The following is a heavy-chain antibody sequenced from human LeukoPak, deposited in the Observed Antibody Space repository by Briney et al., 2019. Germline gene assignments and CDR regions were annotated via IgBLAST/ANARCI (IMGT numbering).Heavy chain of an antibody. D-gene: IGHD2-15*01. Sequence: PGGSLRLSCAASGFTFSSYWMSWVRQAPGKGLEWVANIKQDGSEKYYVDSVKGRFTISRDNAKNSLYLQMNSLRAEDTAVYYCARLRDGGGSAYYYFDYWGQGTLVTVSS. CDR1: GFTFSSYW. CDR2: IKQDGSEK. V-gene: IGHV3-7*01. CDR3: ARLRDGGGSAYYYFDY. J-gene: IGHJ4*02.